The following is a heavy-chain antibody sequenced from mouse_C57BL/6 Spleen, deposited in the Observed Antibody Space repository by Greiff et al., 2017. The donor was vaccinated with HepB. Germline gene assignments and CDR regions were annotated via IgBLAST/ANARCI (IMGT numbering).Heavy chain of an antibody. J-gene: IGHJ2*01. D-gene: IGHD4-1*01. V-gene: IGHV1-82*01. Sequence: VQLQQSGPELVKPGASVKISCKASGYAFSSSWMNWVKQRPGKGLEWIGRIYPGDGDTNYNGKFKGKATLTADKSSSTAYMQLSSLTSEDSAVYFCARSELGSFDYWGQGTTLTVSS. CDR2: IYPGDGDT. CDR1: GYAFSSSW. CDR3: ARSELGSFDY.